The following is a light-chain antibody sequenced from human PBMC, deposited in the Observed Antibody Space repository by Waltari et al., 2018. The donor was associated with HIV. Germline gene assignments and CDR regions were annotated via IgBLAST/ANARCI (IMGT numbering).Light chain of an antibody. CDR1: KLDDKF. J-gene: IGLJ3*02. CDR2: HDR. Sequence: STELSQQPLISVLPGQAATMTCSGNKLDDKFGNWYQHMPGPAPRVVIFHDRNRPSGIPERISGSRSGTTATLTIRETEVLDEADYYCQALDVSGPRVFGVGTKLTVL. V-gene: IGLV3-1*01. CDR3: QALDVSGPRV.